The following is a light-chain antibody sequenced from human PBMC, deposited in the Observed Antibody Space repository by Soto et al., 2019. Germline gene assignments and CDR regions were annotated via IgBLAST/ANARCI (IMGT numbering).Light chain of an antibody. J-gene: IGKJ2*01. CDR3: QQYGSSVPQA. Sequence: EVVVTKSPGTLSLSTGEIATLACRSSQSVSSDYLAWYQQQPGQAPRLLIYAASNRLPGIPDRFRGSGSGTHVTLTISLRATEDYDVYYCQQYGSSVPQAFGQGNKLEIK. CDR1: QSVSSDY. CDR2: AAS. V-gene: IGKV3-20*01.